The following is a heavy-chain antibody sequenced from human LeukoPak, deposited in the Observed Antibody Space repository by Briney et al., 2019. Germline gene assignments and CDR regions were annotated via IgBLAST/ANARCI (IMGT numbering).Heavy chain of an antibody. J-gene: IGHJ4*02. CDR2: IYHSGST. V-gene: IGHV4-30-2*01. D-gene: IGHD5-18*01. CDR3: ARGQGYSYGSDY. Sequence: PSQTLSLTCAVSGGSISSGGYSWSWIRQPPGKGLEWIGYIYHSGSTYYNPSLKSRVTISVDRSKNQFSLKLSSVTAADTAVYYCARGQGYSYGSDYWGQGTLVTVSS. CDR1: GGSISSGGYS.